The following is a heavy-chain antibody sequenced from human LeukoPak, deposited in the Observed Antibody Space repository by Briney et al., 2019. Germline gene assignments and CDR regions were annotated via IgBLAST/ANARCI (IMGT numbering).Heavy chain of an antibody. CDR2: INHSGST. J-gene: IGHJ3*02. CDR1: GGSFSGYF. V-gene: IGHV4-34*01. CDR3: ATRDIVVVPAAMRVRAFDI. D-gene: IGHD2-2*01. Sequence: SETLSLICAVYGGSFSGYFWSWIRQPPGKGLEWIGEINHSGSTNYNPSLKSRVTISVDTSKNQFSLKLSSVTAADTAVYYCATRDIVVVPAAMRVRAFDIWGQGTMVTVSS.